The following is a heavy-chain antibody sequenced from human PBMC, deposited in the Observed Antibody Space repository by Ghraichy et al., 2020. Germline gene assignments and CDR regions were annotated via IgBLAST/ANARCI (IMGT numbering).Heavy chain of an antibody. J-gene: IGHJ6*02. Sequence: VKVSCKASGYTFTSYAMHWVRQAPGQRLEWMGWSNRGNGNTKYSQQFQGRVTITRDTSASTAYMELSSLTSEDMAVYYCARDSGTYGLDVWGQGTTVTVSS. CDR2: SNRGNGNT. V-gene: IGHV1-3*02. CDR1: GYTFTSYA. D-gene: IGHD1-26*01. CDR3: ARDSGTYGLDV.